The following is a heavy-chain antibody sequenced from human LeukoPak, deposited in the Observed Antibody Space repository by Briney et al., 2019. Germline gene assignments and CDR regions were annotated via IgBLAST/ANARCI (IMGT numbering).Heavy chain of an antibody. CDR2: INPSGGST. CDR3: ARGRYYYDSSGSLGDY. Sequence: ASVKVSCKASGYTFTSYYMHWVRQAPGQGLEWVGIINPSGGSTSYAQKFQGRVTMTRDTSTSTVYMELSSLRSEDTAVYYCARGRYYYDSSGSLGDYWGQGTLVTVSS. CDR1: GYTFTSYY. J-gene: IGHJ4*02. V-gene: IGHV1-46*01. D-gene: IGHD3-22*01.